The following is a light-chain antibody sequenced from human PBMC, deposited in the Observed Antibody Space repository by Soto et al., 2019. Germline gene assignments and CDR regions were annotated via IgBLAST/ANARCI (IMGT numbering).Light chain of an antibody. J-gene: IGKJ4*01. CDR2: WAS. CDR3: HQYYDSPLT. V-gene: IGKV4-1*01. CDR1: QSVLYSSNNKDY. Sequence: VMTQSPDSLAVSLGERATINCKSSQSVLYSSNNKDYLAWYQQKPGQPPKLLIYWASARESGVPDRFSGSGSGTDFTLTISSLQAEDVAVYYCHQYYDSPLTFGGGTKVEIK.